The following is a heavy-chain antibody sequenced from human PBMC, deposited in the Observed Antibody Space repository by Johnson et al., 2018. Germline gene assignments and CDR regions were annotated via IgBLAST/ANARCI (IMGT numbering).Heavy chain of an antibody. CDR1: GFTFSSYA. V-gene: IGHV3-23*04. Sequence: VQLVQSGGGLVQPGGSLRLSCAASGFTFSSYAMSWVRQAPGKGLEWVSAISGSGGSTYYADSVKGRFTISRDNSKNTLSLNMNSLRAEDTAVYYCARDPYFDTGYYYYYMDVWGKGTTVTVSS. CDR3: ARDPYFDTGYYYYYMDV. D-gene: IGHD3-9*01. CDR2: ISGSGGST. J-gene: IGHJ6*03.